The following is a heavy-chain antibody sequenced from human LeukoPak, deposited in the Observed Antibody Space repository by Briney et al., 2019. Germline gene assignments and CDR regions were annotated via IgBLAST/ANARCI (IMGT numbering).Heavy chain of an antibody. CDR1: GFTFDDYA. CDR2: ISWNSGSI. V-gene: IGHV3-9*01. Sequence: GGSLRLSCAASGFTFDDYAMHWVRQAPGKGLGWVSGISWNSGSIGYADSVKGRFTISRDNAKNSLYLQMNSLGAEDTALYYCAKDTRQLYYGSGSYSYWGQGTLVTVSS. CDR3: AKDTRQLYYGSGSYSY. D-gene: IGHD3-10*01. J-gene: IGHJ4*02.